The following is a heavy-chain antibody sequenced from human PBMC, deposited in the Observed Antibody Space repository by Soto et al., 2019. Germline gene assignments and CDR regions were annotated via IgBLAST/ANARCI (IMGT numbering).Heavy chain of an antibody. Sequence: QVQLVESGGGVVQPGRSLRLSCAASGFTFSSYGMHWVRQAPGKGLEWVTVISYDGSNKYYVDSVKGRFTISRDNSKNTLYLQMNSLRAEDTAVYYCAKDRHDYSNYFEHWGQGTLVTVSS. J-gene: IGHJ4*02. CDR2: ISYDGSNK. CDR1: GFTFSSYG. CDR3: AKDRHDYSNYFEH. V-gene: IGHV3-30*18. D-gene: IGHD4-4*01.